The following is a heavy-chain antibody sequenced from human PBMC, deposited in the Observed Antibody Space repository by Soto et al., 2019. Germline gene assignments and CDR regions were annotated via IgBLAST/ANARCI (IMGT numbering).Heavy chain of an antibody. J-gene: IGHJ4*02. D-gene: IGHD3-3*01. CDR3: AKEEGITIFGVVNPFDY. CDR2: ISGSGGST. Sequence: GGSLRLSCAASGFTFSSYAMSWVRQAPGKGLEWVSAISGSGGSTYYADSVKGRFTISRDNSKNTLYLQMNSLRAEDTAVYYCAKEEGITIFGVVNPFDYWGQGTLVTVSS. V-gene: IGHV3-23*01. CDR1: GFTFSSYA.